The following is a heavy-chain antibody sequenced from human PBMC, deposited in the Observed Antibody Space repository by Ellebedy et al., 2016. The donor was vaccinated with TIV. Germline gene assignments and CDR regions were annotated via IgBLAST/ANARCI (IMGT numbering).Heavy chain of an antibody. CDR2: IKQDESEK. J-gene: IGHJ4*02. CDR1: GFTFSNYW. D-gene: IGHD3-3*01. CDR3: ARAVGGSGAY. V-gene: IGHV3-7*01. Sequence: GESLKISXAASGFTFSNYWMHWVRQAPGRGLEWVANIKQDESEKYYVDSVKGRFTISRDNAKNSLYLQMNSLRAEDTAVYYCARAVGGSGAYWGQGTLVTVSS.